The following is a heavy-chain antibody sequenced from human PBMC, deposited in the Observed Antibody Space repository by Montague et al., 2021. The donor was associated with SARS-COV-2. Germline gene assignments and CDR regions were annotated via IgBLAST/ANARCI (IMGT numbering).Heavy chain of an antibody. Sequence: SETLSLTCTVSGVSVTDYYWSWIRQPPGKGLEWVGGVLYNKGTNFNPSLKSRVAISVDTSKNQFSLRLTSVTAADTAVYYCARESGSGSYLVYWGQGTLVTVSS. CDR1: GVSVTDYY. CDR2: VLYNKGT. CDR3: ARESGSGSYLVY. V-gene: IGHV4-59*08. D-gene: IGHD3-10*01. J-gene: IGHJ4*02.